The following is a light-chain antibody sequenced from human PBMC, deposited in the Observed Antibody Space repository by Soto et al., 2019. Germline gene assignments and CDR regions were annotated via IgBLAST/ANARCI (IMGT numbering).Light chain of an antibody. Sequence: QSALTQPASVSGSPGQSITISCTGTSSDVGSYNLVSWYQQHPGKAPKLMICEVSKRPSGVSNRFSGSKSGNTASLTISGLQAEDEADYYCCTYAGSSTVFRTGTKVTVL. CDR2: EVS. CDR3: CTYAGSSTV. CDR1: SSDVGSYNL. J-gene: IGLJ1*01. V-gene: IGLV2-23*02.